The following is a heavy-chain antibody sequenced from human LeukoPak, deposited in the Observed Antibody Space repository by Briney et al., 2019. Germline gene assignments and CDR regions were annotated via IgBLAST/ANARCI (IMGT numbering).Heavy chain of an antibody. J-gene: IGHJ5*02. V-gene: IGHV1-69*13. CDR3: ARESSGGSWGNWFDP. CDR1: GYTFIDHY. Sequence: GASVKVSCKASGYTFIDHYVHWVRQAPGQGLEWMGGIIPIFGTANYAQKFQGRVTITADESTSTAYMELSSLRSEDTAVYYCARESSGGSWGNWFDPWGQGTLVTVSS. D-gene: IGHD2-15*01. CDR2: IIPIFGTA.